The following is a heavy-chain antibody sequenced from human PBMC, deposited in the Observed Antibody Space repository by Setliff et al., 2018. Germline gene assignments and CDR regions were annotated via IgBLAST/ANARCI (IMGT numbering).Heavy chain of an antibody. Sequence: GSLRLSCAGSGFALSGDDMHWVRQAPGKGLEWVSYINNRGDTIYYADSVRGRFTISRDNAENSLTLQMNSLRVEDTAVYYCSRDLQGSGDYVVDYWGQGTLVTVSS. CDR2: INNRGDTI. D-gene: IGHD4-17*01. CDR3: SRDLQGSGDYVVDY. V-gene: IGHV3-48*03. J-gene: IGHJ4*02. CDR1: GFALSGDD.